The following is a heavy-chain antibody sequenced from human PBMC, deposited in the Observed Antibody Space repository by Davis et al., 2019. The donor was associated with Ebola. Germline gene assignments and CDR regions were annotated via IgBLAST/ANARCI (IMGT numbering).Heavy chain of an antibody. J-gene: IGHJ3*02. CDR2: MNPDSGNT. Sequence: ASVKVSCKASGHTLTTYDVNWVRQATGQGLEWMGWMNPDSGNTGYAQKFQGRVTMTRNTSISTAYMELSSLRSDDTAVYYCARRKGRPDVFDIWGQGTMVTVSS. CDR3: ARRKGRPDVFDI. CDR1: GHTLTTYD. V-gene: IGHV1-8*01.